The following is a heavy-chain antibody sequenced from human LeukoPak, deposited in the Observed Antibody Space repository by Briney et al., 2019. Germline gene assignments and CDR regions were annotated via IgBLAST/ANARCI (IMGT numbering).Heavy chain of an antibody. V-gene: IGHV4-39*01. CDR3: ARRASDWSFDY. J-gene: IGHJ4*02. CDR1: GGSISNSHYY. D-gene: IGHD6-19*01. CDR2: MHYSGST. Sequence: SETLSLTCTVSGGSISNSHYYWGWIRQTPGKGLEWIGTMHYSGSTYYNPYLKSRVTISVDTSKNQFSLKLSSVTAADTAVFYCARRASDWSFDYWGQGTLVTVSS.